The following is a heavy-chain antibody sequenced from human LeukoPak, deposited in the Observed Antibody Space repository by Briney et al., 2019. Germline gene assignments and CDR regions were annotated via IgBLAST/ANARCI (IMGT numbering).Heavy chain of an antibody. Sequence: GGSLRLSCAASGFTFNNYAMHWVRQAPGKGLEWVAVISYDGSNKYYADSVKGRFTISRDNSKNTLYLQMNSLRAEDTAVYYCAKEWHPFVVVPAAYNWFDPWGQGTLVTVSS. V-gene: IGHV3-30*04. J-gene: IGHJ5*02. CDR2: ISYDGSNK. CDR3: AKEWHPFVVVPAAYNWFDP. D-gene: IGHD2-2*01. CDR1: GFTFNNYA.